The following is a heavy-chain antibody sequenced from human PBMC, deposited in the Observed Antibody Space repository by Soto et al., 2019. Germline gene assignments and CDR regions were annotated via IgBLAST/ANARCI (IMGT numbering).Heavy chain of an antibody. CDR2: IFHSGST. D-gene: IGHD1-26*01. V-gene: IGHV4-4*02. CDR3: AHRPIVGAAI. Sequence: SETLSLTCAVFGGSISNSNWWTWVRQPPGKGLDWIGEIFHSGSTNYNSSLMGRVTISVDKANNQFSLKLSSVTAADTAVYYCAHRPIVGAAIWGQGTLVTGSS. J-gene: IGHJ4*02. CDR1: GGSISNSNW.